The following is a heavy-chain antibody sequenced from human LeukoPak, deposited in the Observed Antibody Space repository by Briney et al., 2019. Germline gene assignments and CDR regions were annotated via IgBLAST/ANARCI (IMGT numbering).Heavy chain of an antibody. CDR2: IQSDGGNV. CDR1: GFSFSYSG. Sequence: PGGSLRLSCAASGFSFSYSGMHWIRQAPGRGLEWVALIQSDGGNVYYADSVKGRFSISRDNSKNTVHLQMNSLRLEDTALYYCVRDGAHWDLDYWGQGTLVTVSS. J-gene: IGHJ4*02. V-gene: IGHV3-30*02. CDR3: VRDGAHWDLDY. D-gene: IGHD7-27*01.